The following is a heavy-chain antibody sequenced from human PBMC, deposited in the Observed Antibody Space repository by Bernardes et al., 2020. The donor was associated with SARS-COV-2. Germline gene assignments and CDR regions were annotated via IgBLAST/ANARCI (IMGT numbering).Heavy chain of an antibody. V-gene: IGHV3-23*01. CDR2: ILTSG. D-gene: IGHD2-2*01. CDR3: AKRGYCSSATCVFDV. J-gene: IGHJ3*01. CDR1: GFTLSNSY. Sequence: GGSLRLSCAASGFTLSNSYISWVRQAPGKGLEWVSTILTSGQYADSVKGRFTVSRDTFKNTVFLQMNSLSAEDTALYFCAKRGYCSSATCVFDVWGRGTMVTVSS.